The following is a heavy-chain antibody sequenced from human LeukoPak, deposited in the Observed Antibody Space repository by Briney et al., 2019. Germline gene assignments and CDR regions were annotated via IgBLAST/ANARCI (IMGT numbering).Heavy chain of an antibody. Sequence: GGSLRLSCAVSGFTFSTYSMNWVRQAPGKGLEWVSSISSSSNYIYYADSVRGRFTISRDNAKNSLSLQMNSLRVEDTAVYYCARESRGYDILTGKYHRGYYSYYMDVWGKGTTVTVSS. CDR1: GFTFSTYS. CDR3: ARESRGYDILTGKYHRGYYSYYMDV. J-gene: IGHJ6*03. V-gene: IGHV3-21*01. D-gene: IGHD3-9*01. CDR2: ISSSSNYI.